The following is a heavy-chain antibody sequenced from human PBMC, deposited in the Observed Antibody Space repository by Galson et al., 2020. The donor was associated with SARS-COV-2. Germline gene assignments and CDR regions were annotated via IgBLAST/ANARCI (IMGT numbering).Heavy chain of an antibody. CDR3: ARGGNIVAKPLDN. D-gene: IGHD5-12*01. CDR1: GYTFIDFY. Sequence: ASVKVSCKASGYTFIDFYIHWVRQAPGQGVEWLGWINPGSGGAYYALDFQGRVTMTRDTSITTAYMELTMLNFDDTAVYFCARGGNIVAKPLDNWGQGTLVTVSS. V-gene: IGHV1-2*02. CDR2: INPGSGGA. J-gene: IGHJ4*02.